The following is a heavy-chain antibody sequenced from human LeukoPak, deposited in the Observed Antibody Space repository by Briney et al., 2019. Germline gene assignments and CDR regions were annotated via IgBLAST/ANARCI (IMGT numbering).Heavy chain of an antibody. D-gene: IGHD5-24*01. V-gene: IGHV4-59*01. CDR2: VYHSGTP. Sequence: SETLSLTCSVSGGTITRYYWSWLRQPPGKGLEWIGFVYHSGTPKYDPSLKSRVTISLDTSNNQFSLRLTSVTAADTAVYYCAGAYNEYNFLFDYWGQGNLVTVSS. CDR1: GGTITRYY. CDR3: AGAYNEYNFLFDY. J-gene: IGHJ4*01.